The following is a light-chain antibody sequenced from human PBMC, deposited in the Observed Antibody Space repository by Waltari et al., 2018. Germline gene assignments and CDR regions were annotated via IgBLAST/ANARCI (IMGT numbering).Light chain of an antibody. CDR3: CSYAGSSTYV. J-gene: IGLJ1*01. CDR1: SSDVGNYNL. CDR2: AGS. Sequence: QSALTQTASVSGSPGQSITISCTGTSSDVGNYNLVSWYQQHPGKAPKLMISAGSKRPSGVSNRFSGSKSGNTASLTISGLQAEDEADYYCCSYAGSSTYVFGTGTKVTVL. V-gene: IGLV2-23*01.